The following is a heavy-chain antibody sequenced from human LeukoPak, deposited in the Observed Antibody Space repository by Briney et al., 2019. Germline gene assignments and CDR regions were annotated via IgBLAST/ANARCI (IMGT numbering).Heavy chain of an antibody. CDR3: AGSLGYCTSNVCYLKY. J-gene: IGHJ4*02. V-gene: IGHV1-24*01. D-gene: IGHD2-8*01. Sequence: ASVKVSCKVSGYSLTELSMHWVRQAPGKGLEWMGGFDLEDGETIYAQKFQGRVTLTEDTSTDTAYMELSSLRSEDTAVYYCAGSLGYCTSNVCYLKYWGQGTLVTVSS. CDR1: GYSLTELS. CDR2: FDLEDGET.